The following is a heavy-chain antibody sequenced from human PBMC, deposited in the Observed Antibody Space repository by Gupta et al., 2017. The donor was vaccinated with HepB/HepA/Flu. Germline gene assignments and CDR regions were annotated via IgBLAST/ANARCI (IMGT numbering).Heavy chain of an antibody. V-gene: IGHV1-58*01. CDR2: LVVGSGNT. CDR3: AADGYTYYYYMDV. Sequence: QMQLVQSGPAVKKPGTSVKVPCKASGLTFTSSAVHWVRQARGQRLEWIGWLVVGSGNTNYAQKFQERVTITRDMSTSTAYMELSSLRSEDTAVYYCAADGYTYYYYMDVWGKGTTVTVSS. J-gene: IGHJ6*03. D-gene: IGHD5-24*01. CDR1: GLTFTSSA.